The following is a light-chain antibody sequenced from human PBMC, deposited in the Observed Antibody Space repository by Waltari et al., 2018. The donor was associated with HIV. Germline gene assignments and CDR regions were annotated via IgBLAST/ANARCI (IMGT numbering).Light chain of an antibody. CDR1: SVRSYY. Sequence: SSELAQDPAVSVALGQTVRITCQGDSVRSYYASWYQQKPGQAPVLVVYGENNRPSGIPERFSGSSSGTIVTLTISGVQAEDEADYYCQSPDNTTSYWVFGGGTKLTV. CDR3: QSPDNTTSYWV. J-gene: IGLJ3*02. CDR2: GEN. V-gene: IGLV3-19*01.